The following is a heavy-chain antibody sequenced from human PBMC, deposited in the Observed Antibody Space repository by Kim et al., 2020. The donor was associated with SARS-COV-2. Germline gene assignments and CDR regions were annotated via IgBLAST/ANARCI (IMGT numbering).Heavy chain of an antibody. V-gene: IGHV3-53*04. D-gene: IGHD3-16*01. J-gene: IGHJ4*02. CDR2: IYSGGST. Sequence: GGSLRLSCAASGFTVSSNYMTWVRQAPGKGLEWVSVIYSGGSTYYADSVKGLFTISRHNSKNTLYLQMNSLRAEDTAVYYCARDLGPMGLDYWGQGTLVTVSS. CDR1: GFTVSSNY. CDR3: ARDLGPMGLDY.